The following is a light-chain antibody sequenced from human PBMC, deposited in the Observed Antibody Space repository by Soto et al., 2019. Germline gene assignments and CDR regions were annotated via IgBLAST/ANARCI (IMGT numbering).Light chain of an antibody. Sequence: IVMTQSPATLSLSPGERATRSCRASLSVSSDLAWYRQKPGQAPRLLIYLAFTRATGIPARFIGSGFGTDFTLTISILQSEDFAVYYFQQDNNWPLTFGGGTKVDIK. CDR3: QQDNNWPLT. V-gene: IGKV3-15*01. CDR1: LSVSSD. CDR2: LAF. J-gene: IGKJ4*01.